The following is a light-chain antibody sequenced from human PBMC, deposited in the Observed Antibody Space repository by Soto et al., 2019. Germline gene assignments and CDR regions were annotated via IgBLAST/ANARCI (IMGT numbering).Light chain of an antibody. J-gene: IGKJ4*01. CDR3: QQYNSYPLT. Sequence: DIQMTQSPSSLSASVGDRVTITCRASQGIGNDLGWYQQKPGKAPKRLIYAASSLQSGVPSRFSGSESGTEFTLTISSLQPEDFATYYWQQYNSYPLTFGGGTKVEVK. CDR1: QGIGND. V-gene: IGKV1-17*01. CDR2: AAS.